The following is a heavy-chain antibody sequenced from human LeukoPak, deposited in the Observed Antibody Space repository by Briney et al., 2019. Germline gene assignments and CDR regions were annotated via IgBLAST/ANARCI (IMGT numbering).Heavy chain of an antibody. V-gene: IGHV3-72*01. D-gene: IGHD4-23*01. Sequence: GGSLRLSCAASGFTFSDHYMDWVRQAPGKGLEWVGRIRNKVNGYTTEYAASVRGRFTISRDDSTNSLYLQMNSLKTEDMAVYCCAPGLDGGKSGTDVDYWGQGTLVTVSS. J-gene: IGHJ4*02. CDR3: APGLDGGKSGTDVDY. CDR2: IRNKVNGYTT. CDR1: GFTFSDHY.